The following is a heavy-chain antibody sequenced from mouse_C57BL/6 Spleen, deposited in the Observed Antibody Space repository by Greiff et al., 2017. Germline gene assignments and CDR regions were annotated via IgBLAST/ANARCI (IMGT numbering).Heavy chain of an antibody. CDR3: ARVEASNFDY. CDR2: IDPSDSET. Sequence: QVQLQQPGAELVRPGSSVKLSCKASGYTFTSYWMHWVKQRPIQGLEWIGNIDPSDSETHYTQKFKDKATLTVDKSSSTAYMQLSSLTSEDSAVYYCARVEASNFDYWGQGTTLTVSS. V-gene: IGHV1-52*01. J-gene: IGHJ2*01. D-gene: IGHD3-2*02. CDR1: GYTFTSYW.